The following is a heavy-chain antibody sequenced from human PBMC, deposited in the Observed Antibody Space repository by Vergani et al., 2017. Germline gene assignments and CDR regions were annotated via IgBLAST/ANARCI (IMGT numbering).Heavy chain of an antibody. CDR3: ARSVPAGWFDP. J-gene: IGHJ5*02. Sequence: QVQLQESGPGLVKPSQTLSLTCTVPGGPISSGSYYWSWIRQPAGKGLEWIGGIYTSGSTNYNPSLKSRVTMSVATSKNQFSLKLSSVTAADPAVYYCARSVPAGWFDPWGQGTLVTVSS. V-gene: IGHV4-61*02. D-gene: IGHD2-2*01. CDR2: IYTSGST. CDR1: GGPISSGSYY.